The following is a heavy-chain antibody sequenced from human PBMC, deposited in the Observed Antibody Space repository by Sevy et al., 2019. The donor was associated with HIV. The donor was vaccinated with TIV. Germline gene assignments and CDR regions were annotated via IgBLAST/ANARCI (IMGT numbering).Heavy chain of an antibody. J-gene: IGHJ6*02. CDR1: GFTFSDYF. V-gene: IGHV3-11*01. D-gene: IGHD2-8*01. CDR3: ARENRHCTNGICYGYYGMDV. Sequence: GGSLRLSCAASGFTFSDYFMSWIRQAPGKGLEWISYISLSGSTIYSADSVKGRFTISRDNAKNSLYLQMNSLRAEDTAVYYCARENRHCTNGICYGYYGMDVWGQGTTVTVSS. CDR2: ISLSGSTI.